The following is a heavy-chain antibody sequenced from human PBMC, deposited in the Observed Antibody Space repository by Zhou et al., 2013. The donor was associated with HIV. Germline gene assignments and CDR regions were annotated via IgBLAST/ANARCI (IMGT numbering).Heavy chain of an antibody. CDR2: ISSFRGHT. CDR1: GYTLTDFG. D-gene: IGHD6-25*01. Sequence: QVQLVQSGAEVKRPGASVKVSCKASGYTLTDFGVSWVRQAPGQGLEWMGWISSFRGHTNYAQKLQGRVSVTTDASTNTAYMELRSLRSDDTAVYYCARALSARWGGGGFYYMDVWGKGTRSPSP. J-gene: IGHJ6*03. CDR3: ARALSARWGGGGFYYMDV. V-gene: IGHV1-18*01.